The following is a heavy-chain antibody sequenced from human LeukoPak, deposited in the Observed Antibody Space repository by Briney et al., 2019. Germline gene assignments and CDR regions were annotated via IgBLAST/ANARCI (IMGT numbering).Heavy chain of an antibody. CDR3: ARESEWYDY. J-gene: IGHJ4*02. V-gene: IGHV4-39*07. D-gene: IGHD2-8*01. CDR1: GGSISSSSYY. CDR2: IYYSGST. Sequence: PSETLSLTCTVSGGSISSSSYYWGWIRQPPGKGLEWIGSIYYSGSTYYNPSLKSRVTISVDTSKNQFSLKLSSVTAADTAVYYCARESEWYDYWGQGTLVTVSS.